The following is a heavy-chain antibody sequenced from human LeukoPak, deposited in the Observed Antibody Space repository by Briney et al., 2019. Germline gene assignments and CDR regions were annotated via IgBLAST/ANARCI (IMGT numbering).Heavy chain of an antibody. D-gene: IGHD3-22*01. CDR2: ISESGGST. J-gene: IGHJ5*02. CDR1: GFTFSKCA. Sequence: GGSLRLSCAASGFTFSKCAMNWVRQAPGKGLEWVSGISESGGSTYYADSVKGRFTISRDNSKNTLYLQMDSLRVEDTAVFYCARGANYYDSSGYYNPWGQGTLVTVSS. CDR3: ARGANYYDSSGYYNP. V-gene: IGHV3-23*01.